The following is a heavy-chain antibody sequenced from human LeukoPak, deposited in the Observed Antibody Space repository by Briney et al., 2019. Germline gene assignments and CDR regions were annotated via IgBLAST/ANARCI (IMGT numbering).Heavy chain of an antibody. V-gene: IGHV3-7*01. J-gene: IGHJ3*02. CDR3: ARLNSGRHSGDAFDI. CDR1: G. Sequence: GGSLRLSCAASGWVRQSPGKGLEWVANIKQDGSEKYFVDSVKGRFTISRDNAKNSLSLQMNSLRAEDTAVYYCARLNSGRHSGDAFDIWGQGTMVTVSS. CDR2: IKQDGSEK. D-gene: IGHD1-26*01.